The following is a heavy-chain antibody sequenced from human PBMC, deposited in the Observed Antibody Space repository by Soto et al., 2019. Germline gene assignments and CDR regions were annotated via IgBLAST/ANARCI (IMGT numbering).Heavy chain of an antibody. CDR1: GGSISSSSYY. D-gene: IGHD3-10*01. V-gene: IGHV4-39*01. J-gene: IGHJ4*02. Sequence: QLQLQESGPGLVKPSETLSLTCTVSGGSISSSSYYWGWIRQPPGKGLEWIGSIYYSGSTYYNPSLKRRFIILVDTSKNQCSLTRSSVTAADAAVYYCARRGSTVPLYFDYWGRGTLVTVSS. CDR3: ARRGSTVPLYFDY. CDR2: IYYSGST.